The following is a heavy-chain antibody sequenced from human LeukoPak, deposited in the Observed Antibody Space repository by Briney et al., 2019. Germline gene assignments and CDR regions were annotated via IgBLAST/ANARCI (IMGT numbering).Heavy chain of an antibody. CDR2: INPNSGGT. Sequence: ASVKVSCKASGYTFSGYYMHWVRQAPGQGLEWMGWINPNSGGTKYAQQFQGRVTMTRDTSISTVYMELSRLRSDDTAVYYCARGIVVGEFDYWGQGTLVTVSS. CDR1: GYTFSGYY. D-gene: IGHD3-22*01. J-gene: IGHJ4*02. V-gene: IGHV1-2*02. CDR3: ARGIVVGEFDY.